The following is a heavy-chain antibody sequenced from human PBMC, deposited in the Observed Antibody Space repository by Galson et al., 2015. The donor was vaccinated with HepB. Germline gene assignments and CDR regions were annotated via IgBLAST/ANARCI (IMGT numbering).Heavy chain of an antibody. V-gene: IGHV1-3*01. CDR1: GYTFTSYA. CDR3: AREGCSGGSCYPGTHYYYYYMDL. Sequence: SVKVSCKASGYTFTSYAMHWVRQAPGQRLEWMGWINAGNGNTKYSQKFQGRVTITRDESTSTAYMELSSLRSEDTAVYYCAREGCSGGSCYPGTHYYYYYMDLRLKGTTVTVSS. D-gene: IGHD2-15*01. J-gene: IGHJ6*03. CDR2: INAGNGNT.